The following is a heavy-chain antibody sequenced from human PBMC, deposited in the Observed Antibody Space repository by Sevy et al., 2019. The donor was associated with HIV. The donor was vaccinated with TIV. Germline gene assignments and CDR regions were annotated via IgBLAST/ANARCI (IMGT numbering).Heavy chain of an antibody. CDR1: GFTFRTYA. CDR3: ARGPEWELTSFLSH. V-gene: IGHV3-30-3*01. D-gene: IGHD1-26*01. Sequence: GGSLRLSCAASGFTFRTYALHWVRQAPGRGLEWLALLSSNGDNAFYANSVRGRLTVSRDNSMNTLSLQMSSLTAEDTAVYYCARGPEWELTSFLSHWGQGTLVTVSS. CDR2: LSSNGDNA. J-gene: IGHJ4*02.